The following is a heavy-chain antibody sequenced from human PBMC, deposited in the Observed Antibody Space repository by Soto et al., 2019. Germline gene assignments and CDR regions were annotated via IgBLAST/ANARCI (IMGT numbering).Heavy chain of an antibody. CDR3: ARIGQGSLYDSSGYYSLVHGMDV. V-gene: IGHV3-73*01. Sequence: GGSLRLACAGSGFDFSGSTIHWVRQASGKGLEWVGRIRSKVNSYATAYAVSVKGRFFISRDDSKTTAYLQMNSLKASDSAMYYCARIGQGSLYDSSGYYSLVHGMDVWGQGTTVTAP. J-gene: IGHJ6*02. CDR1: GFDFSGST. D-gene: IGHD3-22*01. CDR2: IRSKVNSYAT.